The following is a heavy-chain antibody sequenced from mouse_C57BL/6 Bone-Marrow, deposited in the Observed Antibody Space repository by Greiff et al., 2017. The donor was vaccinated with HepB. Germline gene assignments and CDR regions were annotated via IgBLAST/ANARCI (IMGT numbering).Heavy chain of an antibody. Sequence: QVQLQQSGAELVRPGTSVNMSCKASGYTFTNYWIGWAKQRPGHGLEWIGDIYPGGGYTNYNEKFKGKATLTADKSSSTAYMQFSSLTSEDSAIYYCARWDYYGSPWFAYWGQGTLVTVSA. D-gene: IGHD1-1*01. CDR2: IYPGGGYT. J-gene: IGHJ3*01. CDR1: GYTFTNYW. CDR3: ARWDYYGSPWFAY. V-gene: IGHV1-63*01.